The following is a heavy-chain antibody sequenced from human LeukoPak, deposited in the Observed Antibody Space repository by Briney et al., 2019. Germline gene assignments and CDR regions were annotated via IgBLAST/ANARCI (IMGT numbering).Heavy chain of an antibody. J-gene: IGHJ5*02. CDR1: GGSISSSSYY. Sequence: SETLSLTCTVSGGSISSSSYYWGWIRQPPGKGLEWIGSIYYSGSTNYDPSLKSRVTISVDTSKNQFSLKLSSVTAADTAVYYCARGYTLLFGWFDPWGQGTLVTVSS. CDR2: IYYSGST. V-gene: IGHV4-39*07. D-gene: IGHD2-21*02. CDR3: ARGYTLLFGWFDP.